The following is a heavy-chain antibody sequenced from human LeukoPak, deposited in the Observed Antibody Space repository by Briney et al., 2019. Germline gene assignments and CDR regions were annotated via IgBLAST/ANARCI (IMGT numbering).Heavy chain of an antibody. CDR3: ARRSSWYKTTNWFDP. CDR1: GGSISSYY. CDR2: IYYSGST. J-gene: IGHJ5*02. V-gene: IGHV4-59*12. Sequence: SETLSLTCTVSGGSISSYYWSWIRQPPGKGLEWIGYIYYSGSTNYNPSLKSRVTISVDTSKNQFSLKLSSVTAADTAVYYCARRSSWYKTTNWFDPWGQGTLVTVSS. D-gene: IGHD6-13*01.